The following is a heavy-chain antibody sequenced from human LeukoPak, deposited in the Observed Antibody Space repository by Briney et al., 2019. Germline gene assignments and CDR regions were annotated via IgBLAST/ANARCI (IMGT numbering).Heavy chain of an antibody. V-gene: IGHV1-69*05. D-gene: IGHD4-11*01. CDR3: ARVVSLTVTFGWSDP. J-gene: IGHJ5*02. CDR2: IIPIFGTA. Sequence: SVKVSCKASGGTFSSYAISWVRQAPGQGLEWMGRIIPIFGTANYAQKFQGRVTITTDESTSTAYMELSSLRSEDTAVYYCARVVSLTVTFGWSDPWGQGTLVTVSS. CDR1: GGTFSSYA.